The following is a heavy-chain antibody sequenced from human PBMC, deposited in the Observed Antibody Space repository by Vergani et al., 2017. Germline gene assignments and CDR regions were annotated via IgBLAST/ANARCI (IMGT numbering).Heavy chain of an antibody. CDR2: IYHSGST. Sequence: QVQLEESGPGLVKPSETLSLTCAVSGYSISSGYYWGWIRQPPGKGLEWIGSIYHSGSTYYNPSLKSRVTISVDTSKNQFSLRLSSVTAADTAVYYCASLXLEDSGDDFGGMDVWGQGTTVTVSS. J-gene: IGHJ6*02. V-gene: IGHV4-38-2*01. CDR1: GYSISSGYY. D-gene: IGHD5-12*01. CDR3: ASLXLEDSGDDFGGMDV.